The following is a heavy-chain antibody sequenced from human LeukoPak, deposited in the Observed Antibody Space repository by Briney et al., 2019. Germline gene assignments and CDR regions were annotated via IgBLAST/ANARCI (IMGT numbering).Heavy chain of an antibody. J-gene: IGHJ5*02. V-gene: IGHV1-69*04. Sequence: ASVKVSCKASGGTFSSYAISWVRQAPGQGLEWMGRIIPILGIANYAQKFQGRVTITADKSTSTAYMELSSLRSEDTAVYYCARGFSGEMGATDWFDPWGQGTLVTVSS. CDR3: ARGFSGEMGATDWFDP. D-gene: IGHD1-26*01. CDR2: IIPILGIA. CDR1: GGTFSSYA.